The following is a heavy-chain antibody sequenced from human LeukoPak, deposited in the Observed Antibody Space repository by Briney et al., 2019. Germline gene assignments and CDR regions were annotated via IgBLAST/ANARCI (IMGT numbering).Heavy chain of an antibody. CDR1: GFTFSDYY. J-gene: IGHJ2*01. Sequence: GGSLRLSCAASGFTFSDYYMCWIRQAPGEGLERVSYISSRSTYTNYADSVKDRFTISRDNAKISLYLQMPSLRADEVVVYYCAIGIGDLDWYFDLWGGGTLVSV. CDR3: AIGIGDLDWYFDL. CDR2: ISSRSTYT. V-gene: IGHV3-11*06. D-gene: IGHD3-16*01.